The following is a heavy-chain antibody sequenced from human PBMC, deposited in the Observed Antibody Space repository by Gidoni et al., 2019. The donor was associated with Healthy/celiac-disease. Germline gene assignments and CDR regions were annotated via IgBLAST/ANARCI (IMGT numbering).Heavy chain of an antibody. CDR1: GYSFTSYW. V-gene: IGHV5-51*01. J-gene: IGHJ6*02. D-gene: IGHD6-19*01. CDR3: ARRSGGKQWLVLAEEYYGMDV. CDR2: IYPGDSDT. Sequence: EVQLVQSGAEVKKPGESLKIPCKGSGYSFTSYWIVWVRQMPGKGLEWMGIIYPGDSDTRYSPSFQGQVTISADKSISTAYLQWSSLKASDTAMYYCARRSGGKQWLVLAEEYYGMDVWGQGTTVTVSS.